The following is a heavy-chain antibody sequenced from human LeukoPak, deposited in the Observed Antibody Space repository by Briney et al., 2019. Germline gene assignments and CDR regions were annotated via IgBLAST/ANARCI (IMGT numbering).Heavy chain of an antibody. CDR3: ARDIVAAGLFFDY. CDR1: GFTFSDYY. V-gene: IGHV3-11*04. Sequence: PGGTLCLSCAASGFTFSDYYMGWIRQAPRKGLEWVSYIRGSGGDIHYADSVKGRFTISRDNAKSSLYLQMNSLRGEDTAVYYCARDIVAAGLFFDYWGQGTLVTVSS. D-gene: IGHD6-13*01. CDR2: IRGSGGDI. J-gene: IGHJ4*02.